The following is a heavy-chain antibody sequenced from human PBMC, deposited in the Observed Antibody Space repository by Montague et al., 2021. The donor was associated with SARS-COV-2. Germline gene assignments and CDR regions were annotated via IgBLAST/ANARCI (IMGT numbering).Heavy chain of an antibody. D-gene: IGHD1-20*01. Sequence: SETLSLTCTVSGGSISGYYWSWFRQSAGKGLEWIGRIYNSGSTSYNPSLKSRVTMSVDTSKNQFSLKLSSVTAADTAVYYCVREQGRSSWNYPDYWGQGTLVTVSS. J-gene: IGHJ4*02. CDR3: VREQGRSSWNYPDY. CDR2: IYNSGST. CDR1: GGSISGYY. V-gene: IGHV4-4*07.